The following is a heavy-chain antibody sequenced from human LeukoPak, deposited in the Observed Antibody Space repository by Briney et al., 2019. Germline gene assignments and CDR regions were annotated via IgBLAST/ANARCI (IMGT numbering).Heavy chain of an antibody. CDR3: ARDPPAVSTNTYG. CDR2: IYSGGDT. Sequence: GGSLRLSCAASGFTFSSYWMHWVRQAPGKGLEWVSLIYSGGDTDYADSVKGRFTISRDNSKNILYLQMNSLRVDDTAVYYCARDPPAVSTNTYGWGQGTLVTVSS. D-gene: IGHD6-13*01. J-gene: IGHJ1*01. CDR1: GFTFSSYW. V-gene: IGHV3-66*01.